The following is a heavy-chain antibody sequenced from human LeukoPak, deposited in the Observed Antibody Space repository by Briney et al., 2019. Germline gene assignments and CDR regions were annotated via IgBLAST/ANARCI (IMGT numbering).Heavy chain of an antibody. D-gene: IGHD2-2*01. CDR2: IYYNGAT. CDR3: ARYLPAAILFDY. J-gene: IGHJ4*02. CDR1: GGSISSSSYY. V-gene: IGHV4-39*01. Sequence: SETLSLTCTVSGGSISSSSYYWGWIRQPPGKGLEWIGTIYYNGATQYNPSLKSRVTISVDTSKNQFSLRLSSVTAADTAVYYCARYLPAAILFDYWGQGTLVTVSS.